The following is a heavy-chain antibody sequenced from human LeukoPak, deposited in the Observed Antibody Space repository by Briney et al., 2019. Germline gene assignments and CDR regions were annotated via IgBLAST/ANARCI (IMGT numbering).Heavy chain of an antibody. CDR3: ARLAGGSSSWYGDY. V-gene: IGHV1-69*13. CDR2: IIPIFGTA. Sequence: ASVKVSCKASGGTFSSYAISWVRQAPGQGLEWMGGIIPIFGTANYAQKFQGRVTITAGESTSTAYMELSSLRSEDTAVYYCARLAGGSSSWYGDYWGQGTLVTVSS. D-gene: IGHD6-13*01. CDR1: GGTFSSYA. J-gene: IGHJ4*02.